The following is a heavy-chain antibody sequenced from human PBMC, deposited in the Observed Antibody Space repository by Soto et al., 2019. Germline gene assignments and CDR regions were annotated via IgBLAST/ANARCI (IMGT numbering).Heavy chain of an antibody. V-gene: IGHV4-59*12. D-gene: IGHD5-18*01. CDR1: GGSISSYY. J-gene: IGHJ6*02. CDR2: IYYSGST. CDR3: ARGPSSGYSYGFGMDV. Sequence: SETLSLTCTVSGGSISSYYWSWIRQPPGKGLEWIGYIYYSGSTNYNPSLKSRVTISVDTSKNQFSLELSSVTAADTAVYYCARGPSSGYSYGFGMDVWGQGTTVTVSS.